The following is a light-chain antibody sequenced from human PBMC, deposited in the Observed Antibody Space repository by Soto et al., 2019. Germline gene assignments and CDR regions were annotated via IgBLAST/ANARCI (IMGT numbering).Light chain of an antibody. Sequence: EIVLTQSPGTLSLSPGERATLSCRASQSVSSSYLAWYQQKPGQAPRLLIYGASSRATGIPDRFSGGGSGTDFTLTISRLEPEDFAVYYCQQYGYSSWTFGQGTKVDIK. J-gene: IGKJ1*01. CDR3: QQYGYSSWT. V-gene: IGKV3-20*01. CDR2: GAS. CDR1: QSVSSSY.